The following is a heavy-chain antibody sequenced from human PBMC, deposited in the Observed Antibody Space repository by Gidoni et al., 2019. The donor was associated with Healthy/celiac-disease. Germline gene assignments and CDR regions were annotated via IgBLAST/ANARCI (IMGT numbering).Heavy chain of an antibody. V-gene: IGHV4-34*01. CDR2: INHSGST. J-gene: IGHJ4*02. Sequence: QVQLQQWGAGLLKPSGTLSLTFAVYGVSFSGYYWSWIRKPPGKGLEWFGEINHSGSTNYNPSLKSRVTISVDTSKNQFSLKLSSVTAADTAVYYGARGGVLLWFGELSGQIDYWGQGTLVTVSS. CDR3: ARGGVLLWFGELSGQIDY. D-gene: IGHD3-10*01. CDR1: GVSFSGYY.